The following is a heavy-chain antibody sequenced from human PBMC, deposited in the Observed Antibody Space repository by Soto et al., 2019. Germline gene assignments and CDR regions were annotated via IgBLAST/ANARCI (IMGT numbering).Heavy chain of an antibody. J-gene: IGHJ6*02. CDR2: ISSSGSTI. Sequence: GGSLRLSCAASGFTFSDYYMSWIRQAPGKGLEWVSYISSSGSTIYYADSVEGRFTISRDNAKNSLYLQMNSLRAEDTAVYYCARDHTIFGVVIAGMDVWGQGTTVTVSS. V-gene: IGHV3-11*01. CDR1: GFTFSDYY. D-gene: IGHD3-3*01. CDR3: ARDHTIFGVVIAGMDV.